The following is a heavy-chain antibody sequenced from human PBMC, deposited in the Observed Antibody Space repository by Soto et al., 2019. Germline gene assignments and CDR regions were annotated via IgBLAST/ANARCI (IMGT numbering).Heavy chain of an antibody. CDR1: GDSINNYDHF. CDR3: ATTNGAYSYDSVS. D-gene: IGHD3-22*01. J-gene: IGHJ5*02. CDR2: IYYSGAT. Sequence: QVQLQESGPGLVKPSQTLSLTCTVSGDSINNYDHFWTWIRQKPGEGLEWIGYIYYSGATYYTPSLKTRVSRSLHKSQNYFSLELSSVTAADTAVYYCATTNGAYSYDSVSWGQGTLVTVSS. V-gene: IGHV4-31*03.